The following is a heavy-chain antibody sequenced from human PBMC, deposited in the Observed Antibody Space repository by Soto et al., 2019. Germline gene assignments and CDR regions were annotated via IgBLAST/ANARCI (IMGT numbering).Heavy chain of an antibody. V-gene: IGHV4-59*08. CDR3: ARRYGGNLDY. Sequence: QVQLQESGPGLVKPSETLSLTCTVSGGSISSYYWSWIRQPPGKGQEWIGYIYYSGGTNYNPSLKSRVTISVDTSKNQYSLQLSSATAADTAVYYCARRYGGNLDYWGQGTLVTVSS. J-gene: IGHJ4*02. D-gene: IGHD1-1*01. CDR2: IYYSGGT. CDR1: GGSISSYY.